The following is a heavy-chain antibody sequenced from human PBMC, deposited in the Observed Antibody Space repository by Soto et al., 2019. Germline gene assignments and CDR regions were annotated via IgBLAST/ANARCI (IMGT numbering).Heavy chain of an antibody. CDR2: ISFDGNHQ. J-gene: IGHJ6*02. CDR1: GFSFSSYA. Sequence: PGGSLRLSCQTSGFSFSSYAMHWVRQAPGKGLQWVGVISFDGNHQHYADSVKGRFTISRDNSKNTLSLEMNSLRRDDTAVYYCASCERFPRVGVDYYALDVWGQGTTVTVSS. D-gene: IGHD3-3*01. V-gene: IGHV3-30*03. CDR3: ASCERFPRVGVDYYALDV.